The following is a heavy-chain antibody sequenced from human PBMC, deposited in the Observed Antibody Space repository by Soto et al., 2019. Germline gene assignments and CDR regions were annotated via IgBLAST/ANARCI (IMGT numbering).Heavy chain of an antibody. CDR3: ARAGSGSYYNLYY. CDR2: IYYSGST. J-gene: IGHJ4*02. V-gene: IGHV4-61*01. Sequence: KPSETLSLTCTVSGGSVSSGSYYWSWIRQPPGKGLEWIGYIYYSGSTNYNPSLKSRVTISVDTSKNQFSLKLSSVTAADTAVYYCARAGSGSYYNLYYWGQGTLVTVSS. D-gene: IGHD3-10*01. CDR1: GGSVSSGSYY.